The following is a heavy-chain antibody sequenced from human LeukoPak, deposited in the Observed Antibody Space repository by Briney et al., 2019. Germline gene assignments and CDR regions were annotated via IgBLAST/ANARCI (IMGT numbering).Heavy chain of an antibody. Sequence: SETLSLTCTVSGGSISSYYWSWIRQPAGKGLEWIGRIYTSGSTNYNPSLKSRVTMSVDTSKNQFSLKLSSVTAADTAVYYCASSDPNSYYYDSSGPIDYWGQGTLVTVSS. CDR2: IYTSGST. CDR1: GGSISSYY. J-gene: IGHJ4*02. CDR3: ASSDPNSYYYDSSGPIDY. V-gene: IGHV4-4*07. D-gene: IGHD3-22*01.